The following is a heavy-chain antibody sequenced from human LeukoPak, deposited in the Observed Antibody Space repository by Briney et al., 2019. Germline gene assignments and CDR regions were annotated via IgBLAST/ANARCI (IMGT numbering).Heavy chain of an antibody. D-gene: IGHD5-24*01. CDR1: GYSISSGYY. CDR3: ARREVAPGYFDY. Sequence: PSETLPLTCAVSGYSISSGYYWGWIRQPPGKGLEWIGSIYHSGSTYYNPSLKSRVTISVDTSKNQFSLKLSSVTAADTAVCYCARREVAPGYFDYWGQGTLVTVSS. V-gene: IGHV4-38-2*01. J-gene: IGHJ4*02. CDR2: IYHSGST.